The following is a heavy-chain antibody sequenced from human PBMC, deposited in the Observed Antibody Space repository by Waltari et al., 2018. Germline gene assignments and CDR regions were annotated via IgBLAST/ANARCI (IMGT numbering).Heavy chain of an antibody. D-gene: IGHD3-10*01. Sequence: EVQLVESGGGLVQPGRSLRLSCTASGFTFGDYAMSWFRQAPGKGLEWVGFIRSKAYGGTTEYAASVKGRFTISRDDSKSIAYLQMNSLKTEDTAVYYCAREAPLWLGAFDYWGQGTLVTVSS. CDR3: AREAPLWLGAFDY. V-gene: IGHV3-49*03. CDR1: GFTFGDYA. CDR2: IRSKAYGGTT. J-gene: IGHJ4*02.